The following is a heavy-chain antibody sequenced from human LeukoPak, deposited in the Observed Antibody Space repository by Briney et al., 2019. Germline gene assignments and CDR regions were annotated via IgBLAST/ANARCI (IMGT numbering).Heavy chain of an antibody. D-gene: IGHD1-14*01. Sequence: PGGSLRLSCAASGFTVSSNYMSWVRQAPGKGLEWVSVIYSGGSTYYADSVKGRFTISRDNSKNTLYLQMNSLRAEDTAVYYCQLTPEYAFDIWGQGTMVTVSS. CDR2: IYSGGST. CDR3: QLTPEYAFDI. J-gene: IGHJ3*02. CDR1: GFTVSSNY. V-gene: IGHV3-53*01.